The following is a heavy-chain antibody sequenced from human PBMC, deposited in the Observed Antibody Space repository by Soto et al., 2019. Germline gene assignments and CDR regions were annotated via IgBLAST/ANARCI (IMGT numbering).Heavy chain of an antibody. D-gene: IGHD3-10*01. V-gene: IGHV3-48*02. CDR1: GFTFSSYN. J-gene: IGHJ4*02. CDR3: ARDHYGSGSFSKFDY. Sequence: ESGGGLVQPGGSLRLSCAASGFTFSSYNMNWVRQAPGKGLEWVSYISHSSSTIYYADSVKGRFTISRDNAKNSLHLQMNSLRDEDTAVYYCARDHYGSGSFSKFDYWGQGTLVTVSS. CDR2: ISHSSSTI.